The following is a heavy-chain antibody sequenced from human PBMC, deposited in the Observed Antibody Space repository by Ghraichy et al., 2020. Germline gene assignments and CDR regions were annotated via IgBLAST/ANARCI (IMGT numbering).Heavy chain of an antibody. D-gene: IGHD6-6*01. CDR3: AREEYSSSSSVDY. CDR2: IYYSGGT. CDR1: GGSISSSSYY. V-gene: IGHV4-39*07. Sequence: SETLSLTCTVSGGSISSSSYYWGWIRQPPGKGLEWIGSIYYSGGTYYNPSLKSRVTISVDTSKNQFSLKLSSVTAADTAVYYCAREEYSSSSSVDYWVQGTLVTVSS. J-gene: IGHJ4*02.